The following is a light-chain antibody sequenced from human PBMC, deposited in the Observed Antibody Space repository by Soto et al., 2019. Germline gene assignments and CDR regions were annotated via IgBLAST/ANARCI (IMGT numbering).Light chain of an antibody. Sequence: EIVLTQSPVTLSLSPGERATLSCRASQSVSSSLAWYQQKPGQAPRLLIYDASNRATGIPARFSGSGSETDFNLTDSSLEPEDFAVYYCQQRSNWPLSFGGGTKVEIK. V-gene: IGKV3-11*01. CDR3: QQRSNWPLS. CDR2: DAS. J-gene: IGKJ4*01. CDR1: QSVSSS.